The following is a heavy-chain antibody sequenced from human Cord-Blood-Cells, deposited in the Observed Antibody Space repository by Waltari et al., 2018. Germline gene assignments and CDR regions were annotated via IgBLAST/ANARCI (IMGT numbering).Heavy chain of an antibody. J-gene: IGHJ4*02. V-gene: IGHV4-34*01. Sequence: QVQLQQWGAGLLKPSETLSLTCAVYGWSFCGYYWSWIRQPPGKGLEWIGEINHSGSTNYNPSLKSRVTISVDTSKNQFSLKLSSVTAADTAVYYCARGLERIPDYWGQGTLVTVSS. CDR2: INHSGST. CDR3: ARGLERIPDY. CDR1: GWSFCGYY.